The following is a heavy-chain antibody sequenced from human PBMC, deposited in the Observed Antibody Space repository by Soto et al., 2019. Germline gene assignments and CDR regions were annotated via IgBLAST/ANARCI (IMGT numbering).Heavy chain of an antibody. V-gene: IGHV2-70*01. CDR3: ARMLARPPPYXDFWSGYQPDYYYGMDV. CDR1: GFSLSTSGMC. CDR2: IGWDDDK. Sequence: SGPTLVNPTQTLTLTCSFSGFSLSTSGMCVSWIRQPPGKALEWLALIGWDDDKYYSTSLKTRLTISKDTSKNQVVLTMTNMDPVDTATYYCARMLARPPPYXDFWSGYQPDYYYGMDVWGPGTTVTVSS. J-gene: IGHJ6*02. D-gene: IGHD3-3*01.